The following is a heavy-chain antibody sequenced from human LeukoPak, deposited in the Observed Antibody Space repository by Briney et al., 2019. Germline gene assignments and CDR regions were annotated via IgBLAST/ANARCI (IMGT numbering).Heavy chain of an antibody. CDR1: GFTFSSYG. J-gene: IGHJ6*02. CDR3: AKDHDHIYYYGMDV. D-gene: IGHD1-14*01. V-gene: IGHV3-30*18. Sequence: GGSLRLSCAASGFTFSSYGMHWVRQAPGKGLEWVAVISYDGSNKYYADSVKGRFTISRDNSKNTLYLQMNSLRAEDTAVYYCAKDHDHIYYYGMDVWGQGTTVTVSS. CDR2: ISYDGSNK.